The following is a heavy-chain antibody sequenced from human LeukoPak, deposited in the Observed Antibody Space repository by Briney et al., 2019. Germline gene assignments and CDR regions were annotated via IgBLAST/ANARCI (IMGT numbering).Heavy chain of an antibody. V-gene: IGHV1-18*04. CDR2: ISAYNGNT. D-gene: IGHD6-19*01. CDR1: GYTFTDSY. J-gene: IGHJ4*02. CDR3: AQGRLGSGWYVLDY. Sequence: ASVKVSCKASGYTFTDSYMHWVRQAPGQGLEWMGWISAYNGNTNSAQKLQGRVTMTTDTSTSTAYMELRSLRSDDTAVYYCAQGRLGSGWYVLDYWGQGTLVTVSS.